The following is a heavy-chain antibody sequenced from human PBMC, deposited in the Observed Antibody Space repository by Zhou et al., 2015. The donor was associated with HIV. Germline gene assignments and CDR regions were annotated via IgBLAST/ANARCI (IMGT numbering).Heavy chain of an antibody. CDR3: ARGGGSWKATMKVVVILGLTT. CDR1: GGTFSSYA. D-gene: IGHD3-22*01. J-gene: IGHJ4*02. V-gene: IGHV1-69*01. CDR2: IIPIFGTA. Sequence: QVQLVQSGAEVKKPGSSVKVSCKASGGTFSSYAISWVRQARGQGLEWMGGIIPIFGTANYAQKFQGRVTITADESTSTAYMELSSLRSEDTAVYYCARGGGSWKATMKVVVILGLTTWGQGTLVTVSS.